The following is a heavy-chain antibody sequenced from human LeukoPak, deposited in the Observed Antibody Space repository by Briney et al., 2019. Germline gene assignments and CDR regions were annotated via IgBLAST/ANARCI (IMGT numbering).Heavy chain of an antibody. J-gene: IGHJ4*02. CDR3: AKRTGYSSGWFGDY. CDR2: ISSGT. CDR1: GFTFSSYA. D-gene: IGHD6-19*01. V-gene: IGHV3-23*01. Sequence: PGGSLRLSCAASGFTFSSYAMSWVRQAPGKGLEWVSTISSGTYYADSVKGRFTVSGDNSKNTVYLQMDSLRAEDTAVYYCAKRTGYSSGWFGDYWGQGTLVTVSS.